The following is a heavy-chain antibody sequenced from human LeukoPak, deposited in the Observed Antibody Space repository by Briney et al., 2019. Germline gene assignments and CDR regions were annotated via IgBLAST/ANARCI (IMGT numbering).Heavy chain of an antibody. Sequence: PSGRSLRLSCAASGFTFSSYWMPWVRQAPGKGLVWVSRINSDGSSTSYADSVKGRFTISRDNAKNTLYLQMNSLRAEDTAVYYCARGQYYYDSSGYYYYFDYWGQGTLVTVSS. J-gene: IGHJ4*02. CDR1: GFTFSSYW. CDR2: INSDGSST. D-gene: IGHD3-22*01. CDR3: ARGQYYYDSSGYYYYFDY. V-gene: IGHV3-74*01.